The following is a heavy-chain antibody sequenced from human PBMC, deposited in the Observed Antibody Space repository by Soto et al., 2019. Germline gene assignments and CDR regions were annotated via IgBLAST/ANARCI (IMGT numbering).Heavy chain of an antibody. J-gene: IGHJ5*02. V-gene: IGHV1-18*01. Sequence: QVQLVQSGPEVKKPGASVKVSCKASGYSFSSYGITWVRQAPGQGLEWMGWISPSSGETNYAQKFQGRVTVTTDTSTTTADLELRSLKSDDTAVYYCARDWHPRFDPWGPGTLVTVSS. CDR2: ISPSSGET. CDR1: GYSFSSYG. CDR3: ARDWHPRFDP.